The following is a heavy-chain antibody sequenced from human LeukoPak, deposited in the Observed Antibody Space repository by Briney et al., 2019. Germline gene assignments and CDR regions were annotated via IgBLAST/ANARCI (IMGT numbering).Heavy chain of an antibody. V-gene: IGHV3-23*01. CDR2: ISGSGGST. CDR3: ARERLLWFGELFSHFFDY. D-gene: IGHD3-10*01. J-gene: IGHJ4*02. CDR1: GFTFSSYG. Sequence: GGSLRLSCAASGFTFSSYGMSWVRQAPGKGLEWVSAISGSGGSTYYADSVKGRFTISRDNSKNTLYLQMNSLRAEDTAVYYCARERLLWFGELFSHFFDYWGQGTLVTVSS.